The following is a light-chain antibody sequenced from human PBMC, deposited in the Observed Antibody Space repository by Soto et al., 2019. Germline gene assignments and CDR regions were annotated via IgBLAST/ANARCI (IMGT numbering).Light chain of an antibody. CDR1: QTISSW. CDR3: QQYSSSSRT. CDR2: DAS. V-gene: IGKV1-5*01. Sequence: GDRVTSTCRASQTISSWLAWYQQKPGRAPKVMIYDASNLESGVPSRFSGSGSGTDFTLTISSLQPDDFATYYCQQYSSSSRTFGQGTKVDIK. J-gene: IGKJ1*01.